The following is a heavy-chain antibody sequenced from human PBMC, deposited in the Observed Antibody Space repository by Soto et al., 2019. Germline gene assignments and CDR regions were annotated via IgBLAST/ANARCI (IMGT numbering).Heavy chain of an antibody. D-gene: IGHD3-16*01. CDR3: SRNMMTTNAFDI. V-gene: IGHV4-34*01. CDR1: GGSFSAYY. CDR2: INHSGST. J-gene: IGHJ3*02. Sequence: QVQLQQWGAGLLKPSETLSLTCAVYGGSFSAYYWSWIRQPPGKGLEWIGEINHSGSTSYNPYLKSRVTISVDTSKNQLSLKLSSGTAADTAVYYCSRNMMTTNAFDIWGQATMVTVSS.